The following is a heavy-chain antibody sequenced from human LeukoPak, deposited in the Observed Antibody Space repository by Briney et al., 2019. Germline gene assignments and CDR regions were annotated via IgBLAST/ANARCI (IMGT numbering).Heavy chain of an antibody. CDR2: MNPNSGNT. Sequence: ASVKVSCKASGYTFTSYDINWVRQATGQGLEWMGWMNPNSGNTGYAQKFQGRVTITRNTSISTAYMELSSLRSEDTALYYCAKDKVFGGELDYWGQGTLVTVSS. V-gene: IGHV1-8*03. CDR3: AKDKVFGGELDY. J-gene: IGHJ4*02. CDR1: GYTFTSYD. D-gene: IGHD3-10*01.